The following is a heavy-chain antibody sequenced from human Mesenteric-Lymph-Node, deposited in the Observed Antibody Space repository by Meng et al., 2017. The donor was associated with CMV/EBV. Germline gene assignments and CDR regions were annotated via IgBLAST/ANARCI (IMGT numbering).Heavy chain of an antibody. J-gene: IGHJ5*02. CDR3: ARSGSYSTRGWFDP. V-gene: IGHV6-1*01. CDR2: TYYRSKWFN. CDR1: DSVSSKSAA. D-gene: IGHD6-13*01. Sequence: DSVSSKSAAWNWIRQSPSRGLEWLGGTYYRSKWFNDYAVSVKGRILINPDTFKNQFSLQLNSVTPEDTAIYYCARSGSYSTRGWFDPWGQGMLVTVSS.